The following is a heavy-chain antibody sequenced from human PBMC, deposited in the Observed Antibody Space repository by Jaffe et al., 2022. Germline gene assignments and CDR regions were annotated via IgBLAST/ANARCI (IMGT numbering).Heavy chain of an antibody. V-gene: IGHV3-23*01. J-gene: IGHJ4*02. CDR2: ISGRDGNA. CDR1: GFTFSNYA. D-gene: IGHD4-17*01. CDR3: AKDAVVNGNYLYYFDH. Sequence: EVQLLESGGGLVQRGGSLRLSCAASGFTFSNYAMSWVRQAPGKGLEWVSAISGRDGNAYYADSVKGRFTISRDNSKNTLYLEMNSLGAEDTAVFYCAKDAVVNGNYLYYFDHWGQGTLVTVFS.